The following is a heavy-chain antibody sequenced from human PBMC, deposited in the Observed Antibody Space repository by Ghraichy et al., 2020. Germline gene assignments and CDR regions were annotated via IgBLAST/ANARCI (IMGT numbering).Heavy chain of an antibody. CDR2: IYYSGST. Sequence: TLSLTCTVSGGSISSGGYYWSWIRQHPGKGLEWIGYIYYSGSTYYNPSLKSRVTISVDTSKNQFSLKLSSVTAADTAVYYCARELVVVPAAITSDAFDIWGQGIMVTVSS. V-gene: IGHV4-31*03. CDR1: GGSISSGGYY. CDR3: ARELVVVPAAITSDAFDI. J-gene: IGHJ3*02. D-gene: IGHD2-2*02.